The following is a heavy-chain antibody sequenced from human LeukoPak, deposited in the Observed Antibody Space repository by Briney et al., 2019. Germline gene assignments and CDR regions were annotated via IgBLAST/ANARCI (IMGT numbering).Heavy chain of an antibody. CDR3: AKAIPYWYFNL. V-gene: IGHV3-23*01. J-gene: IGHJ2*01. CDR2: VSTGGDGT. CDR1: GFTFSSYD. Sequence: GGSLRLSCVASGFTFSSYDMSWVRQAPGKGLEWVSAVSTGGDGTTYADSVKGRFTISRDNSRNTLYLQMNSLRAEDTAVYYCAKAIPYWYFNLWGRGALVTVSS.